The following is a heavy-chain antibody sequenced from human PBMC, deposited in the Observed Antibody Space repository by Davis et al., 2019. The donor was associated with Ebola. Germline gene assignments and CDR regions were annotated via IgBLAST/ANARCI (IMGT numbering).Heavy chain of an antibody. Sequence: AASVKVSCKASGHTFKNNDINWLRQATGQGLEWMGWMNTNSGNTGFAPKFQDRVTMTRDTSIDTAYMELTSLISEDSAVYYCARFATRTLDAFDLWGQGTVVTVSS. CDR2: MNTNSGNT. J-gene: IGHJ3*01. CDR1: GHTFKNND. V-gene: IGHV1-8*01. CDR3: ARFATRTLDAFDL.